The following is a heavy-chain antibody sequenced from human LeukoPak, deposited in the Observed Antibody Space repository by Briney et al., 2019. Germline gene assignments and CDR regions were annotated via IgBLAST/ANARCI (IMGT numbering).Heavy chain of an antibody. D-gene: IGHD3-22*01. V-gene: IGHV1-69*04. CDR1: GGSFNSYV. CDR2: IIPILNVA. J-gene: IGHJ3*02. Sequence: SVKVSCKASGGSFNSYVITWVRQAPGQGLEWMGRIIPILNVANFAQEFQGRVTITADKSTNTAHMELSSPRSEDTAVYYCTREGVYSPDGSGYHRDAFDIWGQGTVVTVSS. CDR3: TREGVYSPDGSGYHRDAFDI.